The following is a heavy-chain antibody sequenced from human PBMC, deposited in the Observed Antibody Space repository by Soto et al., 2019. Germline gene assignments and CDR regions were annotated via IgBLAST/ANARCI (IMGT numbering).Heavy chain of an antibody. Sequence: ASVKVSCKASGYTFTGYYMHWVRQAPGQGLEWMGWINPNSGGTNYAQKFQGWVTMTRDTSISTAYMELSRLRSDDTAVYYCARDCSSTNCLDAFDIWGQGTMVTVSS. J-gene: IGHJ3*02. CDR1: GYTFTGYY. D-gene: IGHD2-2*01. CDR3: ARDCSSTNCLDAFDI. V-gene: IGHV1-2*04. CDR2: INPNSGGT.